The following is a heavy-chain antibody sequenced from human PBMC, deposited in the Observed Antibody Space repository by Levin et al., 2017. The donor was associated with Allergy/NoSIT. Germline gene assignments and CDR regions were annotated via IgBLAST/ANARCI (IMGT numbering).Heavy chain of an antibody. Sequence: LSLTCAASGFTFSDYYMSWIRQAPGKGLEWVSYISSSGSTIYYADSVKGRFTISRDNAKNSLYLQMNSLRAEDTAVYYCAREENGYYYYYGMDVWGQGTTVTVSS. V-gene: IGHV3-11*01. J-gene: IGHJ6*02. CDR1: GFTFSDYY. CDR2: ISSSGSTI. CDR3: AREENGYYYYYGMDV. D-gene: IGHD2-8*01.